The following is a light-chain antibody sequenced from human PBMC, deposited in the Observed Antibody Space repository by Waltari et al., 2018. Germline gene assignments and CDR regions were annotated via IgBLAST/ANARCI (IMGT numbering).Light chain of an antibody. Sequence: QSALTQPPSASGSPGQSVIISCTGTSSDIGSYNYVSWYQQHPGIAPKLIIHGVTHRPAGVPERCSASKSGNTASLTVSGLQAEDEAKYYCSSYAGIKNYVLFGGGTQLTVL. CDR3: SSYAGIKNYVL. CDR1: SSDIGSYNY. CDR2: GVT. J-gene: IGLJ2*01. V-gene: IGLV2-8*01.